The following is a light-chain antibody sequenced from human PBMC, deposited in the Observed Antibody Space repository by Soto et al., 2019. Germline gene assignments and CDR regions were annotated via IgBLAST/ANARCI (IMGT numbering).Light chain of an antibody. J-gene: IGKJ2*01. Sequence: EIVLTQSPGTLSLSPGERGALSCRASQRVSSTYLAWYQQKPGQAPRLLIYAASSRATGIPDRFSGSGSGTDFTLTISRLEPEDFAVYYCQQYGSSPYTFGQGTKLEIK. CDR2: AAS. V-gene: IGKV3-20*01. CDR3: QQYGSSPYT. CDR1: QRVSSTY.